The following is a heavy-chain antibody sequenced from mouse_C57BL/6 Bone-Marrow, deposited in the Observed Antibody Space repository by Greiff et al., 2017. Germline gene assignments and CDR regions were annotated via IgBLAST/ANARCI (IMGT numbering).Heavy chain of an antibody. V-gene: IGHV1-81*01. J-gene: IGHJ2*01. CDR1: GYTFTSYG. D-gene: IGHD1-1*01. CDR3: ATSITRVAFDY. CDR2: IYPRSGNT. Sequence: VQLQQSGAELARPGASVQLSCKASGYTFTSYGISWVKQRTGQGLEWIGEIYPRSGNTYYIEKCKGKATLTADKSSSTASMELRSLTSEYSAVFIGATSITRVAFDYWSQGTTLTVSS.